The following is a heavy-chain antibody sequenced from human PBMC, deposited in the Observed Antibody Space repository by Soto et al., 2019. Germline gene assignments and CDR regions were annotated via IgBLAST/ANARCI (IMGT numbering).Heavy chain of an antibody. D-gene: IGHD4-4*01. Sequence: SVSLSRTCTVSGGSVTNSSYYWGWIRQSPGRGLEWFGRVYYRGSSYCKSSVTSRVSISVDTSKNQCSLNLNYVTASDTAVYFCVSQRTTVITQAYIDYCGPRSLVTASS. V-gene: IGHV4-39*01. CDR3: VSQRTTVITQAYIDY. J-gene: IGHJ4*02. CDR2: VYYRGSS. CDR1: GGSVTNSSYY.